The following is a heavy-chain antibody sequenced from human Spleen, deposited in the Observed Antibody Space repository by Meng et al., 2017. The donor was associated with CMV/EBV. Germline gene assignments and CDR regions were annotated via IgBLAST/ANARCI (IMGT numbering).Heavy chain of an antibody. J-gene: IGHJ3*02. Sequence: ASVKVSCKASGYTFTGYYMHWVRQAPGQGLEWMGWINPNSGGTNYAQKFQGRVTMTRDTSISTAYMELSRLRSDDTAVYYCARIQFLETANDAFDIWGQGTMVTVSS. V-gene: IGHV1-2*02. CDR1: GYTFTGYY. CDR3: ARIQFLETANDAFDI. CDR2: INPNSGGT.